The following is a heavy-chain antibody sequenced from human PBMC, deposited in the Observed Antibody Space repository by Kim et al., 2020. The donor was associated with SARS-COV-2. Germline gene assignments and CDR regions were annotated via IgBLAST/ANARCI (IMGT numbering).Heavy chain of an antibody. CDR1: GFRLSDYY. CDR3: ARTFYTTSSPIIDS. V-gene: IGHV3-11*01. D-gene: IGHD3-16*01. CDR2: IRSSGSPI. Sequence: GGSLRLSCAASGFRLSDYYMSWIRRAPGKGLEWVTYIRSSGSPIYFGASVKGRLTVSRDNAKNVLYLQLNSLRAEDTAVYYCARTFYTTSSPIIDSWGQG. J-gene: IGHJ4*02.